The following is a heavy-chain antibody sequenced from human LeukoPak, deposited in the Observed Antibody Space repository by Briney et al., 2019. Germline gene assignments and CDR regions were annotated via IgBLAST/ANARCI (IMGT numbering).Heavy chain of an antibody. Sequence: GGSLRLSCGASGFTFSSYWMSWVRQAPGKGLEWGANIKQDGSEKYYVDSVIDRFTNSRDNAKNSLYLQMNSLRAEDTAVYYCARVQWELGGWDYWGQGTLVTVSS. CDR1: GFTFSSYW. V-gene: IGHV3-7*01. J-gene: IGHJ4*02. CDR3: ARVQWELGGWDY. D-gene: IGHD1-26*01. CDR2: IKQDGSEK.